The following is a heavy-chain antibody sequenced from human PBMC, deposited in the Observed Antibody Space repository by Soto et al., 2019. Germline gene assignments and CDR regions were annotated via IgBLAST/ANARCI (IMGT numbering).Heavy chain of an antibody. CDR1: GFPFSGNW. D-gene: IGHD2-15*01. Sequence: EVQLVESGGGLVQPGESLRLSCVASGFPFSGNWIHWVRQAPGKGLLWVSRISGDGSAKRYADSVKGRATISRDNAKNTVSRQMNSLRAEDTAVYYCARAIYCKGGSCFIYNWFDSWVQGTLVTVSS. CDR2: ISGDGSAK. CDR3: ARAIYCKGGSCFIYNWFDS. V-gene: IGHV3-74*01. J-gene: IGHJ5*01.